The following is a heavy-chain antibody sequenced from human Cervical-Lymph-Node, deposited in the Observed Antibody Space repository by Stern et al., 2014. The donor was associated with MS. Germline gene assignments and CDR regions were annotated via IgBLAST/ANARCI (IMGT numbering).Heavy chain of an antibody. CDR2: IYYSGST. J-gene: IGHJ4*02. CDR1: GGSISSYY. V-gene: IGHV4-59*01. D-gene: IGHD6-13*01. Sequence: VHLVESGPGLVKPSETLSLTCTVSGGSISSYYWSWIRQPPGKGLEWIGYIYYSGSTNYNPSLKSRVTISVDTSKNQFSLKLSSVTAADTAVYYCARYSSSWYHFDYWGQGTLGTVSS. CDR3: ARYSSSWYHFDY.